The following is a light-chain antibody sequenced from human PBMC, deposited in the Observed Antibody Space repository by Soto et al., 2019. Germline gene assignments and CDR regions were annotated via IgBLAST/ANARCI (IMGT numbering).Light chain of an antibody. J-gene: IGKJ4*01. Sequence: EIVLTQSPATLSLSPGERATLSCRASQSVSSYLAWYQQKPGQAPRLLIYDASNRATGIPARVSGSGSGTDFTLTISSLEPKDFAVYDCQQRSTWPPAFGGGTKVEIK. CDR2: DAS. CDR1: QSVSSY. CDR3: QQRSTWPPA. V-gene: IGKV3-11*01.